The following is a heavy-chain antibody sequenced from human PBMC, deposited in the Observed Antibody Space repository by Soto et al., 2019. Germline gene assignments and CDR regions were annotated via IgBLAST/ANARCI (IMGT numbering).Heavy chain of an antibody. V-gene: IGHV1-2*04. J-gene: IGHJ4*02. Sequence: ASVKVSCKASGYTFTGYYMHWVRQAPGQGLEWMGWINPNSGGTNYAQKFQGWVTMTRDTSISTAYMELSRLRFDDTAVYYCARSRKQLVFFDYWGQGTLVTVSS. CDR1: GYTFTGYY. CDR2: INPNSGGT. CDR3: ARSRKQLVFFDY. D-gene: IGHD6-6*01.